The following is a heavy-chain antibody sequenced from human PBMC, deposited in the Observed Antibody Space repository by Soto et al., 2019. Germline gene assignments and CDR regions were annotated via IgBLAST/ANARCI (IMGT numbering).Heavy chain of an antibody. CDR2: ISGSGGGT. CDR3: AKGDGCGSWYSNY. Sequence: EVQLLESGGGLVQPGGSLRLACAASGFTFSSYAMSWVRQAPGKGLEWVSAISGSGGGTYYPDSVKGRFTVSRDNSKNTLYLQMNSLRAEDTAVYYCAKGDGCGSWYSNYWGQGTLVTVSS. V-gene: IGHV3-23*01. D-gene: IGHD6-13*01. J-gene: IGHJ4*02. CDR1: GFTFSSYA.